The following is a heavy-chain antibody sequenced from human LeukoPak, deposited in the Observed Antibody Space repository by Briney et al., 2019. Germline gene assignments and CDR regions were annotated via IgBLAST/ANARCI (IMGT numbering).Heavy chain of an antibody. CDR1: GGSISSYY. V-gene: IGHV4-59*01. D-gene: IGHD4-11*01. CDR2: IYYSGST. J-gene: IGHJ6*02. CDR3: ARLSNYDYYYGMDV. Sequence: SETLSLTCTVSGGSISSYYWSWIRQPPGKGLEWIGYIYYSGSTNYNPSLKSRVTISVDTSKNQFSLKLSSVTAADTAVYYCARLSNYDYYYGMDVWGRGTTVTVSS.